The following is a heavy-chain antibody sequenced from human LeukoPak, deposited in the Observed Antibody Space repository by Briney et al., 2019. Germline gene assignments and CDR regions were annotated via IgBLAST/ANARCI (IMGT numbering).Heavy chain of an antibody. CDR2: INPNSGGT. CDR1: GYTFTSYY. D-gene: IGHD3-3*01. J-gene: IGHJ4*02. V-gene: IGHV1-2*02. CDR3: ARGPSHYDFWSGYSDH. Sequence: ASVKVSCKASGYTFTSYYMHWVRQAPGQGLEWMGWINPNSGGTNYAQKFQGRVTMTRDTSISTAYMELSRLRSDDTAVYYCARGPSHYDFWSGYSDHWGQGTLVTVSS.